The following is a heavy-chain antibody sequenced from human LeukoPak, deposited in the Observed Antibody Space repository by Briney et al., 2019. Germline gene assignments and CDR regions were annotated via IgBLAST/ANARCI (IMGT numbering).Heavy chain of an antibody. Sequence: GGSLRLSCAASGFRFSGYWMSWVRQAPGKGLEWVANIKHDGRETYYVDSVKGRFTISRDNARDSLFLQMNSLRAEDTALYYCTRDSSGWATDWGQGTPVTVSS. V-gene: IGHV3-7*04. CDR3: TRDSSGWATD. CDR1: GFRFSGYW. CDR2: IKHDGRET. J-gene: IGHJ4*02. D-gene: IGHD6-19*01.